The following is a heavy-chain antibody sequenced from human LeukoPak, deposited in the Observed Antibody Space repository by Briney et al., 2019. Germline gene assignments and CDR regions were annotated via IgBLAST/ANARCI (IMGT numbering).Heavy chain of an antibody. CDR2: INPSGGST. J-gene: IGHJ4*02. V-gene: IGHV1-46*01. D-gene: IGHD3-22*01. CDR1: VYTFTSYY. Sequence: ASVKVSCKASVYTFTSYYMHWVRQAPAQGLEGMGIINPSGGSTSYTQKFQGTITMPRDTSTSTVYVELSSLRSEDTAVYYCARAYYHASSRYYCPLYYWGQGTLVTVSS. CDR3: ARAYYHASSRYYCPLYY.